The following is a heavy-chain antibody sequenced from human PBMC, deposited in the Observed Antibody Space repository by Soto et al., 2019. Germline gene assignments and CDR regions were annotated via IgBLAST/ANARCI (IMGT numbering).Heavy chain of an antibody. CDR3: ASGSSHHAFDN. CDR1: ESTFRGYW. Sequence: EVQLVESGGDLVQPGGSLRLSCAASESTFRGYWMHWVRQAPGKGLVWVSRVNGDGSGTIYGDSVKGRFTVSRDNPQNTLFLQMSSLRVDNTAIYYCASGSSHHAFDNWGQGTMVTVSS. CDR2: VNGDGSGT. J-gene: IGHJ3*02. V-gene: IGHV3-74*01.